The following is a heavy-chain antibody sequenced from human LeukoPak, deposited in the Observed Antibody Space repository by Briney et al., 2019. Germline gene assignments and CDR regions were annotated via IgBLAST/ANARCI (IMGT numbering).Heavy chain of an antibody. CDR1: GFTVSNNY. Sequence: GGSLRLSCAASGFTVSNNYMSWVRQAPGKGLEWVANIKYDGNEEYYVDSVKGRFTISRDNAKNSLYLQLNSLRVEDTAVYYCKSGGAAPGSFDYWGQGTLVTVSP. D-gene: IGHD1-1*01. J-gene: IGHJ4*02. V-gene: IGHV3-7*01. CDR3: KSGGAAPGSFDY. CDR2: IKYDGNEE.